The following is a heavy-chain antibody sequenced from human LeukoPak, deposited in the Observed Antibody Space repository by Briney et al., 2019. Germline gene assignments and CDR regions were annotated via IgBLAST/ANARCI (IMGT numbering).Heavy chain of an antibody. CDR3: ARDIWDSSGHRSWFDP. D-gene: IGHD3-22*01. J-gene: IGHJ5*02. CDR2: GSTSGST. CDR1: GDSISSYY. Sequence: PSETLSLTCTVSGDSISSYYWNWIRQPTGEGLEWIGRGSTSGSTNYNPSLKSRVTMSVDTSKNQFSLKLSSVTAADTAVYYCARDIWDSSGHRSWFDPWGQGTLVTVSS. V-gene: IGHV4-4*07.